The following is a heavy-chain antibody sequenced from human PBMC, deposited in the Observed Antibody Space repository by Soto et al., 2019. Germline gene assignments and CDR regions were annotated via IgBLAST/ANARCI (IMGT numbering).Heavy chain of an antibody. Sequence: PWVSLRLSCAASGFTFSSYAMSWVRQAPGKVLEWVSATSGSGGSTYYADSVKGRFTISRDNSKNTLYLQMNGLRAEDRAVYYCAKDSEFGDFWSGYASSMAVWGQGTTVTVSS. V-gene: IGHV3-23*01. J-gene: IGHJ6*02. CDR3: AKDSEFGDFWSGYASSMAV. CDR2: TSGSGGST. D-gene: IGHD3-3*01. CDR1: GFTFSSYA.